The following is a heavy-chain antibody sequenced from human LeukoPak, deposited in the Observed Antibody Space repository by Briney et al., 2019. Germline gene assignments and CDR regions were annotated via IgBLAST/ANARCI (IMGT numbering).Heavy chain of an antibody. D-gene: IGHD3-22*01. V-gene: IGHV3-30*03. CDR1: GFSLSDYG. Sequence: GGSLRLSCVGSGFSLSDYGIHWVRQAPGKGLEWVAVVSYNGGHKYYADSVKGRFTISRDTSSDTVSLQMNSLRVEDTALYYCARDRINMMVMGHDSGLDCWGQGTLVTVSS. CDR2: VSYNGGHK. CDR3: ARDRINMMVMGHDSGLDC. J-gene: IGHJ4*02.